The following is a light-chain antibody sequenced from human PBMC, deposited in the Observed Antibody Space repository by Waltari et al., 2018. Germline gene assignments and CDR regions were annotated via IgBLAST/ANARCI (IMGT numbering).Light chain of an antibody. J-gene: IGLJ3*02. Sequence: SSELTQDPAVSVALGQTVRITCQGDSVRNSFASWYQQKPGLAPLLILSTNDNRPSGSPARFSGSSSGNTASLTIAGAQAEDEADYYCSCRDSGARLFGGGTKLTVL. V-gene: IGLV3-19*01. CDR1: SVRNSF. CDR3: SCRDSGARL. CDR2: TND.